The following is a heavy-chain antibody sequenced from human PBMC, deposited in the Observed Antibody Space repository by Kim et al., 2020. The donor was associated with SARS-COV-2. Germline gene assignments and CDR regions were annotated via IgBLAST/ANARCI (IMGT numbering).Heavy chain of an antibody. D-gene: IGHD3-10*01. V-gene: IGHV1-24*01. Sequence: ASVKVSCKVSGYTLTELSMHWVRQAPGKGLEWMGGFDPEDGETIYAQKFQGRVTMTEDTSTDTAYMELSSLRSEDTAVYYCATGGADLMVRGVIYPFDYWGQGTLVTLSS. CDR3: ATGGADLMVRGVIYPFDY. CDR1: GYTLTELS. J-gene: IGHJ4*02. CDR2: FDPEDGET.